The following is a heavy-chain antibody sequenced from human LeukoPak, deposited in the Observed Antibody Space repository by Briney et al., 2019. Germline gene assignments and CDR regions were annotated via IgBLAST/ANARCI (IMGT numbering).Heavy chain of an antibody. D-gene: IGHD3-3*01. CDR2: INHSGST. CDR1: GGSFSGYY. CDR3: ARGVFDFWGQLYYFDY. J-gene: IGHJ4*02. Sequence: SETLSLTCAVYGGSFSGYYWSCIRQPPGKGREWIGEINHSGSTNYNPSLKSRVTISVDTSKNQFSLKLSSVTAADTAVYYCARGVFDFWGQLYYFDYWGQGTLVTVSS. V-gene: IGHV4-34*01.